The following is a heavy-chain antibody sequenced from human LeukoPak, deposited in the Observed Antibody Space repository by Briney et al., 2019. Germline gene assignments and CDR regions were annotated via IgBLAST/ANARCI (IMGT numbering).Heavy chain of an antibody. D-gene: IGHD3-10*01. Sequence: GSLRLSCAASGFTFSNYGMHWVRQAPGKGLEWVAFIRYDGSNKYYADSVKGRFTISRDNSKNTLYLQMISLRADDTALYYCAKDGRSGNYWNYYYYMDVWGKGTTVTISS. CDR1: GFTFSNYG. CDR3: AKDGRSGNYWNYYYYMDV. V-gene: IGHV3-30*02. J-gene: IGHJ6*03. CDR2: IRYDGSNK.